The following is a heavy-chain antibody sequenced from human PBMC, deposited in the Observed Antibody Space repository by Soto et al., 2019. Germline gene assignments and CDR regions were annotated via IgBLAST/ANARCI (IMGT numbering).Heavy chain of an antibody. D-gene: IGHD4-17*01. V-gene: IGHV1-8*02. J-gene: IGHJ3*02. CDR1: GGSYSSYA. Sequence: ASVKVSCEDSGGSYSSYARSWVRQAPGQGLEWMGWMNPNSGNTGYAQKFQGRVTMTRNTSISTAYMELSSLRSEDTAVYYCARAPTVTTWHDAFDIWGQGTMVTVSS. CDR2: MNPNSGNT. CDR3: ARAPTVTTWHDAFDI.